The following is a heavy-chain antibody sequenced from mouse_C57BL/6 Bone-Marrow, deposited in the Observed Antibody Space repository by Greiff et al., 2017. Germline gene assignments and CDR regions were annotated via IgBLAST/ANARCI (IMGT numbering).Heavy chain of an antibody. V-gene: IGHV5-4*01. D-gene: IGHD1-1*01. CDR1: GFTFSSYA. Sequence: EVQRVESGGGLVKPGGSLKLSCAASGFTFSSYAMSWVRQTPEKRLEWVATISDGGSYTYYPDNVKGRFTISRDNAKNNLYLQMSHLKSEDTAMYYCAREIYYYGRLQAWFAYWGQGTLVTVSA. CDR2: ISDGGSYT. J-gene: IGHJ3*01. CDR3: AREIYYYGRLQAWFAY.